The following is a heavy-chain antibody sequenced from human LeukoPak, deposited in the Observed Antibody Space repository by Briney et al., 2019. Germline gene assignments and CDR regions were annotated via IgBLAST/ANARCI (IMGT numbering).Heavy chain of an antibody. D-gene: IGHD1-20*01. Sequence: SQTLSLTCTVSGGSISSGDYYWSWIRQPPGKGLEWIGYIYYSGSTYYNPSLKSRVTIPVDTSKNQFSLKLSSVTAADTAVYYCASGVNGITGSYRFDYWGQGTLVSVSS. CDR3: ASGVNGITGSYRFDY. CDR1: GGSISSGDYY. V-gene: IGHV4-30-4*08. CDR2: IYYSGST. J-gene: IGHJ4*02.